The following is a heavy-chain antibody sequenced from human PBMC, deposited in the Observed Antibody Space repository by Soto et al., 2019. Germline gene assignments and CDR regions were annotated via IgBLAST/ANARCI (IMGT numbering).Heavy chain of an antibody. D-gene: IGHD2-2*02. J-gene: IGHJ4*02. V-gene: IGHV3-23*01. Sequence: GGSLRLSCAASGFTFSTYAMSWVRQAPGKGLEWVSAISGSGDSTYYADSVKGRFTISRDNSKNTLYLQMNSLRAEDTAVYYCAKGTVPAAIRRDYFDYWGQGTLVTVSS. CDR2: ISGSGDST. CDR3: AKGTVPAAIRRDYFDY. CDR1: GFTFSTYA.